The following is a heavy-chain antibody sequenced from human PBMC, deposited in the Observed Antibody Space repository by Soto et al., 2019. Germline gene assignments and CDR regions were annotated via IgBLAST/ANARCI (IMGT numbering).Heavy chain of an antibody. CDR2: ISYDGTDV. J-gene: IGHJ4*02. CDR1: GFSFSSYG. D-gene: IGHD1-1*01. CDR3: AKQECDWYDHFYY. V-gene: IGHV3-30*18. Sequence: QVQLVESGGGVVQPGRSLRLSCAASGFSFSSYGMHWVRQAPGKGLEWVSMISYDGTDVYYADSVKGRVTNSRDNSTKAVYPQMNRLRPEDKAVYYCAKQECDWYDHFYYWGQGTLVTVSS.